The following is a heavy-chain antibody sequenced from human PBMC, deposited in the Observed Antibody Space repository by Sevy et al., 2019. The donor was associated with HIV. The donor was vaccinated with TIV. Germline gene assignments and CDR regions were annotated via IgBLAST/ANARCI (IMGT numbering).Heavy chain of an antibody. CDR3: ATCQTPETNEGSFDP. V-gene: IGHV3-23*01. D-gene: IGHD1-1*01. J-gene: IGHJ5*02. CDR2: ITSNGGST. CDR1: GFTFSSSA. Sequence: GGSLRLSCAASGFTFSSSAMTWVRQAPGKGLEWVSAITSNGGSTFYADSVKGRFTISRDISQNTLFLQMTSLRAEDTAVYYCATCQTPETNEGSFDPWGQGTLVTVSS.